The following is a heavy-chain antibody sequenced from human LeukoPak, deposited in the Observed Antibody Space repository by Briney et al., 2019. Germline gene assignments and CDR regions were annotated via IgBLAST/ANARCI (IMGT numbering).Heavy chain of an antibody. CDR3: ARESEYSSSWYAVAFDI. Sequence: SETLSLTCTVSGGSISSYYWCWIRQPPGTGLEWIGYIYYSGSTSYNPSLNSRVTISVDTSTTQFSLKLSSVTAADTAVYYCARESEYSSSWYAVAFDIWGQGTMVTVSS. D-gene: IGHD6-13*01. V-gene: IGHV4-59*01. CDR1: GGSISSYY. CDR2: IYYSGST. J-gene: IGHJ3*02.